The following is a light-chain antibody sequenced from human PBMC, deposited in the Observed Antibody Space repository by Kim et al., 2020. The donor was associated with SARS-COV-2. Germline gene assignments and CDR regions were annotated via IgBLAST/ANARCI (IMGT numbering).Light chain of an antibody. V-gene: IGLV1-40*01. CDR1: SANVGAGYD. CDR3: QSYDSSLSGSRA. J-gene: IGLJ1*01. CDR2: GNS. Sequence: GSNSGTGSSANVGAGYDVHWYQQLPGTAPKLLIYGNSNRPSGVPDRFSGSKSGTSASLAITGLQAEDEADYYCQSYDSSLSGSRAFGTGTKVTVL.